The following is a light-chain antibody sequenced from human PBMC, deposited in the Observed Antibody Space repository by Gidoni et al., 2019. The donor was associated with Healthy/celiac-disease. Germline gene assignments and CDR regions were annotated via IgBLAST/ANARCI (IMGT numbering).Light chain of an antibody. CDR2: AAS. V-gene: IGKV1-39*01. Sequence: DIQMTQSPSSLSASVGDRVTITCRASQSISSYLTWYQQKPGKAPKLLIYAASSLQSGVPSRFSGSGYGTEFTLTSSSLQPEDFATYYCQQSYSTPRAFGQGTKVEIK. J-gene: IGKJ1*01. CDR3: QQSYSTPRA. CDR1: QSISSY.